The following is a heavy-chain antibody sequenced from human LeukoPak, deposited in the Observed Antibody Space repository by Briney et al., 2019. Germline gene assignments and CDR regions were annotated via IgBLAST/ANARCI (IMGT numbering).Heavy chain of an antibody. V-gene: IGHV1-18*04. D-gene: IGHD3-10*01. J-gene: IGHJ5*02. CDR2: TSAYNGNT. CDR1: GYTFTSYG. CDR3: ARDWPDYYGSGSYYMFDP. Sequence: ASVKVSCKASGYTFTSYGISWVRQAPGQGLEWKGWTSAYNGNTNYAQKLQGRVTMTTDTSTSTAYMELRSLRSDDTAVYYCARDWPDYYGSGSYYMFDPWGQGTLVTVSS.